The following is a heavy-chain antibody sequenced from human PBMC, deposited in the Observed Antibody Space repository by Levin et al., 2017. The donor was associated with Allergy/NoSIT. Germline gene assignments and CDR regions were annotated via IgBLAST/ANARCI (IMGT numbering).Heavy chain of an antibody. D-gene: IGHD3-16*01. CDR2: VYSDGNT. J-gene: IGHJ4*02. CDR1: GDFSGNFF. CDR3: ARITWGSSGTFFDK. V-gene: IGHV4-4*07. Sequence: SETLSLTCTVSGDFSGNFFWSWIRQPAGKGLQWMGRVYSDGNTNYSPSLSGRVSLSRDASKHQFFLHLTSVTAADTAIYYCARITWGSSGTFFDKWGQGALVTVSS.